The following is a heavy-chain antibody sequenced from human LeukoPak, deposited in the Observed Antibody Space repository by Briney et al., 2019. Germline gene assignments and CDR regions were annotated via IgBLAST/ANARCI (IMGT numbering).Heavy chain of an antibody. D-gene: IGHD3-10*01. CDR2: IYYSGST. V-gene: IGHV4-39*01. CDR1: GGSISSSSYY. J-gene: IGHJ5*02. Sequence: PSETLSLTCTVSGGSISSSSYYWGWIRQPPGKGLEWIGSIYYSGSTYYNPSLKSRVTISVDTSKNQFSLKLSSVTATDTAVYYCARRAYYGYWFDPWGQGTLVTVSS. CDR3: ARRAYYGYWFDP.